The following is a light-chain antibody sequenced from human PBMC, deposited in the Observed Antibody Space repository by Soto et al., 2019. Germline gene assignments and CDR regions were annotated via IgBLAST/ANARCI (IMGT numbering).Light chain of an antibody. CDR2: AAS. V-gene: IGKV1-27*01. J-gene: IGKJ1*01. Sequence: DIQMTQSPSTLSASVGDRVTITCRASQDISNYLAWYQQKPGKLPKLLISAASTLQSGVPSRFSGSGSGTDFTLTISNLQPEDFATYYCQQSFTTWTFGQGTKVDIK. CDR3: QQSFTTWT. CDR1: QDISNY.